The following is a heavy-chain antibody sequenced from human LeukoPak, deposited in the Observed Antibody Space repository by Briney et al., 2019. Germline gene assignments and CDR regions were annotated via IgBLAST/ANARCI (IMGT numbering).Heavy chain of an antibody. D-gene: IGHD1-14*01. Sequence: SETLSLTCAVYGGSFSGYYWSWIRQPPGKGLEWIGEINHSGSTNYNPSLKSRVTISVDTSKNQFSLKLSSVTAADTAVYYCARGVFIGYFDYWGQGTLVTVSS. J-gene: IGHJ4*02. V-gene: IGHV4-34*01. CDR2: INHSGST. CDR3: ARGVFIGYFDY. CDR1: GGSFSGYY.